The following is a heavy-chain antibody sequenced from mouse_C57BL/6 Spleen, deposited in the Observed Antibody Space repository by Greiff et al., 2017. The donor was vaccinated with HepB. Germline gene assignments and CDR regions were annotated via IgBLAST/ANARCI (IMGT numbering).Heavy chain of an antibody. Sequence: QVQLQQSGPELVKPGASVKISCKASGYAFSSSWMNWVKQRPGKGLEWIGRIYPGDGDTNYNGKFKGKATLTADKSSSTAYMQLSSLTSEDSAVYFCAGGDDYWYFDVWGTGTTVTVSS. CDR1: GYAFSSSW. CDR2: IYPGDGDT. V-gene: IGHV1-82*01. D-gene: IGHD2-3*01. J-gene: IGHJ1*03. CDR3: AGGDDYWYFDV.